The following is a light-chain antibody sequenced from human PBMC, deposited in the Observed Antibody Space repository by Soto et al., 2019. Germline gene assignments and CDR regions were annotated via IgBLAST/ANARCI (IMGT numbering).Light chain of an antibody. CDR1: QDSNTF. Sequence: DIQVTQSPPSLSASVGDRVTVTCQASQDSNTFLYWFQQRPGEAPKLLIYATSNLEPGVPSRFSGRQFGTDFILSISSLQPEDVGTYYCQQSDNLPDFTFGPGTKVNI. J-gene: IGKJ3*01. CDR3: QQSDNLPDFT. CDR2: ATS. V-gene: IGKV1-33*01.